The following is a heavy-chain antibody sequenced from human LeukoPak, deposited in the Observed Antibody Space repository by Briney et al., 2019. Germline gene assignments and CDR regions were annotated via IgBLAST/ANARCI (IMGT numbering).Heavy chain of an antibody. D-gene: IGHD3-10*01. V-gene: IGHV1-3*01. CDR3: ARGAWFGDYYYGMDV. CDR2: INAGNGNT. J-gene: IGHJ6*02. CDR1: GYTFTSYA. Sequence: ASVKVSCKASGYTFTSYAMHWVRQAPGQRLEWMGWINAGNGNTKYSQKFQGRVTMTRDTSTSTVYMELSSLRSEDTAVYYCARGAWFGDYYYGMDVWGQGTTVTVSS.